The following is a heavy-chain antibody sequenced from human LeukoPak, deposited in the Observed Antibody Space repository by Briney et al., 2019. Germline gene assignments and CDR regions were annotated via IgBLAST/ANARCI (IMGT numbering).Heavy chain of an antibody. CDR2: ISGSGGST. CDR1: GFTFSSYA. CDR3: AKEKLSSGWYGGTDY. D-gene: IGHD6-19*01. Sequence: GGSLRLSCVASGFTFSSYAMSWVRQAPGKGLEWVSAISGSGGSTYYADSVKGRLTISRDNSKNTLYLQMNSLRAEDTAVYYCAKEKLSSGWYGGTDYWGQGTLVTVSS. V-gene: IGHV3-23*01. J-gene: IGHJ4*02.